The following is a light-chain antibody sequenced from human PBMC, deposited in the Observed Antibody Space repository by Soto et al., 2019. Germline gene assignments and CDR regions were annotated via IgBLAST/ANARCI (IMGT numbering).Light chain of an antibody. J-gene: IGKJ4*01. V-gene: IGKV3-20*01. Sequence: EIVLTQSPGTLSLSPGERATLSCRASQSVSSSFLAWYQQKVGQAPRLLIYDASSRATGIPDRFSGGGSGTDFTLTISRLEPEDFAVYYCQQFSSYPLTFGGGTKVDIK. CDR3: QQFSSYPLT. CDR2: DAS. CDR1: QSVSSSF.